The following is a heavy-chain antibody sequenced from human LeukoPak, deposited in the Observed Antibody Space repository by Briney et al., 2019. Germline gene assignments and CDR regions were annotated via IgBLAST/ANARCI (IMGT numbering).Heavy chain of an antibody. CDR1: GFTFDDYA. J-gene: IGHJ4*02. V-gene: IGHV3-9*01. CDR2: ISWNSGSI. Sequence: PGRSLRLSCAASGFTFDDYAMHWVRQAPGKGLGWVSGISWNSGSIGYADSVKGRFTISRDKAKKSLYLDMSNLRAEDTASYYCAKGDCSSTRCFLDSWGQGTLLTVSS. CDR3: AKGDCSSTRCFLDS. D-gene: IGHD2-2*01.